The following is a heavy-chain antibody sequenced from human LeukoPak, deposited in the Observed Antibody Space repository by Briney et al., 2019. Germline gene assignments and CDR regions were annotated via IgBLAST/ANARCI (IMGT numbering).Heavy chain of an antibody. V-gene: IGHV3-30*01. CDR1: GFTFSSYA. CDR2: ISYDGSNK. J-gene: IGHJ4*02. CDR3: ARDKHYQYYFDY. D-gene: IGHD2-2*01. Sequence: GRSLRLSCAASGFTFSSYAMHWVCQAPGKGLEWVAVISYDGSNKYYADSVKGRFTISRDNSKNTLYLQMNSLRAEDTAVYYCARDKHYQYYFDYWGQGTLVTVSS.